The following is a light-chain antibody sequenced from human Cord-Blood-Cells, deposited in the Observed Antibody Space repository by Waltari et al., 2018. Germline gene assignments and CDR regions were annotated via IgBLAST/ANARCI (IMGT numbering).Light chain of an antibody. J-gene: IGLJ2*01. CDR2: GKN. CDR3: NSRDSSGNHVV. CDR1: SLRSYY. V-gene: IGLV3-19*01. Sequence: SSELTQDPAVSVALGQTVRITCQGDSLRSYYASWYQQKPGHAPLLSIYGKNNGPAGIPDRCSGCSSGNTASLTITGAQAEDEADYYCNSRDSSGNHVVFGGGTKLTVL.